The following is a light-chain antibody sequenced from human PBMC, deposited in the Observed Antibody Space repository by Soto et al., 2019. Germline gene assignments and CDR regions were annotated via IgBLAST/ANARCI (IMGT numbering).Light chain of an antibody. J-gene: IGKJ1*01. Sequence: EVVLTQSPATLSLSPGEKATLSCRASQSISTFLAWYQQKPGLAPRLLIYDASNRDTGIPDRFSGSGSGTDFTLTISSLEPEDCAVYYCQQCANWPPKWSFGQGTKVEIK. CDR3: QQCANWPPKWS. V-gene: IGKV3-11*01. CDR2: DAS. CDR1: QSISTF.